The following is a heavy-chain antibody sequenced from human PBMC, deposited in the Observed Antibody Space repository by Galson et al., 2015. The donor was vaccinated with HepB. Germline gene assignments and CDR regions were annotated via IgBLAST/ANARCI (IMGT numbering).Heavy chain of an antibody. V-gene: IGHV1-8*01. CDR2: MNPNSGNT. CDR1: GYTFTSYD. Sequence: SVKVSCKASGYTFTSYDINWVRQATGQGLEWMGWMNPNSGNTGYAQKFQGRVTMTRNTSISTAYMELSSLRSEDTAVYYCASSSHSYSNYYGSGSYYRRGQGYYYYYGMDVWGQGTTVTVSS. D-gene: IGHD3-10*01. J-gene: IGHJ6*02. CDR3: ASSSHSYSNYYGSGSYYRRGQGYYYYYGMDV.